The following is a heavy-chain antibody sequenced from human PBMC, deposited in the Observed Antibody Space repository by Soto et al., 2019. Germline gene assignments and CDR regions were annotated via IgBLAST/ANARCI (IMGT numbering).Heavy chain of an antibody. D-gene: IGHD6-25*01. CDR1: GFSLSTSGVG. Sequence: QITLKESGPTLVKPTQTLTLTCTFSGFSLSTSGVGVGWIRQPPGKALEWLALIYWNDDKRYSPSLKTRVTITKDTSKNQVVLTMTNMDPVDTATYYCARSIAATTYYYYYGMDVWGQGTTVTVSS. CDR2: IYWNDDK. CDR3: ARSIAATTYYYYYGMDV. J-gene: IGHJ6*02. V-gene: IGHV2-5*01.